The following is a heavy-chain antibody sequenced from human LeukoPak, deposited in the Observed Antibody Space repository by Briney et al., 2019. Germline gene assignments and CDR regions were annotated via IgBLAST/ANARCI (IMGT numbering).Heavy chain of an antibody. V-gene: IGHV4-34*01. CDR3: ARGNWFDP. CDR2: INHSGST. Sequence: SETLSLTCAVHGGSFSGHFWRWIRQPPGKGLGWIGEINHSGSTGYNPSLKSRVTISVDTSKNQFSLKLRSVTAADTAVYYCARGNWFDPWGQGTLVTASS. J-gene: IGHJ5*02. CDR1: GGSFSGHF.